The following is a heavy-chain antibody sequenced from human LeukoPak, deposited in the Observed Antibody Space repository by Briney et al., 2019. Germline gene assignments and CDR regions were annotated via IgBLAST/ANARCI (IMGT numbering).Heavy chain of an antibody. D-gene: IGHD6-19*01. J-gene: IGHJ4*02. CDR3: ARVDSSGWSSPYFDY. Sequence: PGGSLRLSCAASGFTFSSYWMHRVRQAPGKGLVWVSRINSDGGSTSYADSVKGRFTISRDNAKNTLYLQMNSLRAEDTAVYYCARVDSSGWSSPYFDYWGQGTLVTVSS. CDR2: INSDGGST. V-gene: IGHV3-74*01. CDR1: GFTFSSYW.